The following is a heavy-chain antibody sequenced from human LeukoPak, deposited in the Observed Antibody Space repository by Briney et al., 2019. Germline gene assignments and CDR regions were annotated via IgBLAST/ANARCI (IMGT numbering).Heavy chain of an antibody. V-gene: IGHV3-30*03. CDR3: ARKMGDIVVVPAANADY. Sequence: GGSLRLYCAASGFTFSSYGMHWVRQAPGKGLEWVAVISYDGSNKYYADSVKGRFTISRDNSKNTLYLQMNSLRAEDTAVYYCARKMGDIVVVPAANADYWGQGTLVTVSS. D-gene: IGHD2-2*01. CDR2: ISYDGSNK. J-gene: IGHJ4*02. CDR1: GFTFSSYG.